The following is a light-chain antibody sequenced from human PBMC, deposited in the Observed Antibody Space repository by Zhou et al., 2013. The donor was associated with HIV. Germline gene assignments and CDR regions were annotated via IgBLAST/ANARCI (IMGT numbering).Light chain of an antibody. CDR2: GAS. J-gene: IGKJ2*01. Sequence: EIVLTQSPGTLSLSPGERATLSCRASQSVGSNYLAWYQQKPGQTPRLLIYGASSRATGIPDRFSGSGSGTDFTLTIGSMQSEDFAVYYCQQYNTWPYTFGQGTKLEIK. V-gene: IGKV3-20*01. CDR1: QSVGSNY. CDR3: QQYNTWPYT.